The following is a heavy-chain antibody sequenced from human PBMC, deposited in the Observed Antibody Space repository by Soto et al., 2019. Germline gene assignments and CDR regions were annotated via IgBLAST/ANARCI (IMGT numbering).Heavy chain of an antibody. CDR2: INPSGGST. V-gene: IGHV1-46*01. CDR3: ARHLDGYDSSGYLID. Sequence: QVQLVQSGAEVKKPGASVKVSCKASGYTFTSYYMHWVRQAPGQGLEWMGIINPSGGSTSYAQKFQGRVTMTRDTSTSTVYMELSSLRSEDTAVYYCARHLDGYDSSGYLIDWGQGTLVTVSS. CDR1: GYTFTSYY. J-gene: IGHJ4*02. D-gene: IGHD3-22*01.